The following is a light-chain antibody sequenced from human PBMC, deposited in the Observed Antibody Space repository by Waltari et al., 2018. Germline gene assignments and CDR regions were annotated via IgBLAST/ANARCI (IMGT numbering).Light chain of an antibody. CDR3: QQRNNWPIT. V-gene: IGKV3-11*01. CDR1: QSASNC. Sequence: EIVLTQSPGTLSLSPGERATPSCRASQSASNCLAWYQQKPGQAPRLLIYDTSNRATSVPARFSGSGSETDYTLTINSLEPDDFAVYFCQQRNNWPITFGQGTRLEIK. J-gene: IGKJ5*01. CDR2: DTS.